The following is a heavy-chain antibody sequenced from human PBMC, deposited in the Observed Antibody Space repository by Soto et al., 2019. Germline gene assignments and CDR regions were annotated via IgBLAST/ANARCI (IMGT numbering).Heavy chain of an antibody. CDR2: MYTDASSA. Sequence: GGSLRLCCAASGLTFSSYWMHWVRQAPGKGLVWVSRMYTDASSATYADSVKGRFTISRDNAKNTLFLQIDSLRTEDTAVYYCVRGNSGYGNFDYWGEGTLVTVSS. J-gene: IGHJ4*02. D-gene: IGHD5-12*01. V-gene: IGHV3-74*01. CDR3: VRGNSGYGNFDY. CDR1: GLTFSSYW.